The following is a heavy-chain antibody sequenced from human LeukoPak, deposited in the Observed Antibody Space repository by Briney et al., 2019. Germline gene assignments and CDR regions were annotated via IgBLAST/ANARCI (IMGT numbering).Heavy chain of an antibody. Sequence: SETLSLTCTVSGGSISSGSYYWSWIRQPAGKRLEWIGRINTSGSTNYNPSLKSRVTISVDTSKNQFSLKLSSVTAADTAVYYCARGRWTSSNYNWFDPWGQGTLVTVSS. CDR1: GGSISSGSYY. V-gene: IGHV4-61*02. J-gene: IGHJ5*02. D-gene: IGHD5-24*01. CDR3: ARGRWTSSNYNWFDP. CDR2: INTSGST.